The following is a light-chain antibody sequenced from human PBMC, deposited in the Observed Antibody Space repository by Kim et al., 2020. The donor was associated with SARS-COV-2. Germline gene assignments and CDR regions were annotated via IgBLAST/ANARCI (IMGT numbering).Light chain of an antibody. CDR2: EVT. CDR1: TTDVGSYNL. Sequence: QSALTQPASVSGSPGQSITISCTGTTTDVGSYNLVSWYQQHPGKGPKLMIYEVTKRPSGISHRFSGSKSGVTASLTISGLQSDDEAEYYCCSYAGRSTLVFGGGTQLTVL. CDR3: CSYAGRSTLV. V-gene: IGLV2-23*02. J-gene: IGLJ3*02.